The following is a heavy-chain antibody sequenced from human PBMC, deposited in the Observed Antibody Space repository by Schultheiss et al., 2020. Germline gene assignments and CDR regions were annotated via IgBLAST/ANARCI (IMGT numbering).Heavy chain of an antibody. Sequence: GESLKISCAASGFTFSSYAMSWVRQAPGKGLEWVSSISSSSSYIYYADSVKGRFTISRDNAKNSLYLQMNSLRAEDTAVYYCARDLSGRTYAYSYMDVWGKGTTVTVSS. CDR1: GFTFSSYA. D-gene: IGHD1-20*01. V-gene: IGHV3-21*01. CDR2: ISSSSSYI. J-gene: IGHJ6*03. CDR3: ARDLSGRTYAYSYMDV.